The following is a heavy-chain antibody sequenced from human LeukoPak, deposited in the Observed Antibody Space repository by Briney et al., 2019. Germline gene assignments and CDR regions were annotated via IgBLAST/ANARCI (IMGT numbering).Heavy chain of an antibody. J-gene: IGHJ4*02. D-gene: IGHD5-12*01. CDR1: GGSLSSGTYS. Sequence: TSEPLSLTCAVSGGSLSSGTYSWNWIRQPPGEGLEWIGYIFHSGNTYYNPSLKSRVSISVERSKTQFSLKLSSVTAADTAVYYCARGYSDYPYLIDYWGQGSLVTVSA. CDR3: ARGYSDYPYLIDY. V-gene: IGHV4-30-2*01. CDR2: IFHSGNT.